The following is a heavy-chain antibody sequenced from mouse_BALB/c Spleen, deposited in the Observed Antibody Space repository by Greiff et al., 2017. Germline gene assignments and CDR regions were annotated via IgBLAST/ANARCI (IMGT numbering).Heavy chain of an antibody. J-gene: IGHJ3*01. CDR1: GYTFTSYY. CDR2: INPSNGGT. Sequence: VQLQQSGAELVKPGASVKLSCKASGYTFTSYYMYWVKQRPGQGLEWIGEINPSNGGTNFNEKFKSKATLTVDKSSSTAYMQLSSLTSEDSAVYYCTRGGFPAWFAYWGQGTLVTVSA. V-gene: IGHV1S81*02. CDR3: TRGGFPAWFAY.